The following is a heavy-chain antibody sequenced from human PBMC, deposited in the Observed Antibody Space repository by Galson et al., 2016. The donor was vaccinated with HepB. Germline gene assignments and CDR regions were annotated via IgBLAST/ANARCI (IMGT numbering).Heavy chain of an antibody. V-gene: IGHV3-48*04. CDR3: AREGTGSGGFIYYYYGMDV. J-gene: IGHJ6*02. D-gene: IGHD6-25*01. CDR1: GFTLSSYS. Sequence: SLRLSCAASGFTLSSYSMNWVRQTPGKGLEWVSYITSRSTAIYYADSVKGRFTISRDNARNSLYLQMNSLRAEDRAVYYCAREGTGSGGFIYYYYGMDVWGQGTTVTVSS. CDR2: ITSRSTAI.